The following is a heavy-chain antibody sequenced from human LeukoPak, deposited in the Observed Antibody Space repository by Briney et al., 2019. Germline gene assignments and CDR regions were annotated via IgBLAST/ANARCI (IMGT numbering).Heavy chain of an antibody. CDR3: AREYDYVWGSYRYYSDY. D-gene: IGHD3-16*02. V-gene: IGHV4-38-2*02. J-gene: IGHJ4*02. CDR1: GYSISSGYY. Sequence: SETLSLTCAVSGYSISSGYYWGWIRQPPGKGLEWIGSIYHSGSTYYNPSLKSRVTISVDTSKNQFSLKLSSVTAADTAVYYCAREYDYVWGSYRYYSDYWGQGTLVTVSS. CDR2: IYHSGST.